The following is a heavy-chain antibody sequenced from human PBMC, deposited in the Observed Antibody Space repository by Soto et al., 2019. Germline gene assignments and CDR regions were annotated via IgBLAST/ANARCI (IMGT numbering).Heavy chain of an antibody. CDR2: ISYDGSNK. CDR3: AKEDYGDYGVDY. Sequence: QVQLVESGGGVVQPGRSLRLSCAASGFTFSSYGMHWVRQAPGKGLEWVAVISYDGSNKYYADSVKGRFTISRDNSKSTLYLQMNSLRAEDTAVYYCAKEDYGDYGVDYWGQGTLVTVSS. V-gene: IGHV3-30*18. J-gene: IGHJ4*02. D-gene: IGHD4-17*01. CDR1: GFTFSSYG.